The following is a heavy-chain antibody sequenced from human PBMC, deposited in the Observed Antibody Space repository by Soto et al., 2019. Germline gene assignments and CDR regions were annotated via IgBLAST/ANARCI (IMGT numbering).Heavy chain of an antibody. V-gene: IGHV4-30-2*01. CDR2: IYHSGST. CDR1: GVSLSSGGSS. CDR3: ARAGDSSGPVALGY. Sequence: SETLYLTCAVYGVSLSSGGSSWSWIRQPPGKGLEWIGYIYHSGSTYYNPSLKSRVTISVDRSKNQFSLKLSSVTAADTAVYYCARAGDSSGPVALGYWGQGTLVTVSS. J-gene: IGHJ4*02. D-gene: IGHD6-19*01.